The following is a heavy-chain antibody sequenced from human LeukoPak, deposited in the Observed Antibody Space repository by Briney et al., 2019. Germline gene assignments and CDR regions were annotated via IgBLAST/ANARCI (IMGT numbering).Heavy chain of an antibody. J-gene: IGHJ4*02. CDR2: IRSSSSSI. D-gene: IGHD2-2*01. CDR1: GFSFGSLA. CDR3: ARDLRDIVVVPGANTY. V-gene: IGHV3-21*06. Sequence: GGSLRLSCAASGFSFGSLAMNWVRQAPGKGLEWVASIRSSSSSIYYADAVQGRFTISRDNAKNSLYLQMNSLRVEDTAVYYCARDLRDIVVVPGANTYWGQGTLVTVSS.